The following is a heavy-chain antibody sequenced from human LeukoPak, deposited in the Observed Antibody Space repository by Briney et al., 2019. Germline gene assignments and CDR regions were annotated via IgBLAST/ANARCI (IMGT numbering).Heavy chain of an antibody. CDR2: ISSSGTTI. D-gene: IGHD3-10*01. V-gene: IGHV3-48*03. CDR3: ARPDGDYYYGSGSYFHY. J-gene: IGHJ4*02. CDR1: GFTFSSYE. Sequence: GGSLRLSCAASGFTFSSYEMNWVRQAPGKGLEWVSYISSSGTTIYYADSVKGRFTVSRDNAKNSLYLQMNSLRAEDTAVYYCARPDGDYYYGSGSYFHYWGQGTLVTVSS.